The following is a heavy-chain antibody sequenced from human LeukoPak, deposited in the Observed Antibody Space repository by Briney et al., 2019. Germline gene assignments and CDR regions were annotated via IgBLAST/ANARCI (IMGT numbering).Heavy chain of an antibody. CDR2: ISGSGSST. CDR3: AKGGQTILGNVFSWTPSD. D-gene: IGHD3-3*01. Sequence: GGSLRLSCAASGFTFIDSAMSWARQAPGRGLEWVCAISGSGSSTYYTDSVKGRFTISRDNSQNTLYLEINSLRAEDTAVYYCAKGGQTILGNVFSWTPSDWGQGTLVSVSS. CDR1: GFTFIDSA. V-gene: IGHV3-23*01. J-gene: IGHJ1*01.